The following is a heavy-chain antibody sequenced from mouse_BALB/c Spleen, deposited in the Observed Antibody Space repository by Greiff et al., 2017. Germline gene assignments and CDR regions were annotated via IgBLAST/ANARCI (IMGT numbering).Heavy chain of an antibody. CDR2: IYPGDGDT. V-gene: IGHV1-82*01. D-gene: IGHD2-3*01. CDR3: ARTIYDGYLYYAMDY. Sequence: VQLQQSGPELVKPGASVKISCKASGYAFSSSWMNWVKQRPGQGLEWIGRIYPGDGDTNYNGKFKGKATLTADKSSSTAYMQLSSLTSVDSAVYFCARTIYDGYLYYAMDYWGQGTSVTVSS. J-gene: IGHJ4*01. CDR1: GYAFSSSW.